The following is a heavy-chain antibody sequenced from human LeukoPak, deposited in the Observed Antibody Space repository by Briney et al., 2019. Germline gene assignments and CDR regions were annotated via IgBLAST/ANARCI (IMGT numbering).Heavy chain of an antibody. V-gene: IGHV4-4*07. D-gene: IGHD3-22*01. J-gene: IGHJ4*02. CDR2: IHPSGST. Sequence: SETLSLTCTVSGDSISNYYWSWIRQPAGKGLEWIGRIHPSGSTNYNPSLKSRVTLSVDTSKNQFFLKVSSVTAADTAVYYCARDGGDYYDSSGQGDYWGQGTLVTVSS. CDR3: ARDGGDYYDSSGQGDY. CDR1: GDSISNYY.